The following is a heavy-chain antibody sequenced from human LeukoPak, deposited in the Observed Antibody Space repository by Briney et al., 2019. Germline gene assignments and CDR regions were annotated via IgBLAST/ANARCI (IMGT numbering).Heavy chain of an antibody. D-gene: IGHD2-2*02. J-gene: IGHJ6*03. CDR3: AKDGCSSTSCYTGGHYYYYMDV. V-gene: IGHV3-9*01. Sequence: GGSLRLSCAASGFTFDDYAMHWVRQASGKGPEWGSGIRWNSCRIGYADSVKGRFTISRDNAKNSLYLQMNSLRAEDTALYYCAKDGCSSTSCYTGGHYYYYMDVWGKGITVTVSS. CDR1: GFTFDDYA. CDR2: IRWNSCRI.